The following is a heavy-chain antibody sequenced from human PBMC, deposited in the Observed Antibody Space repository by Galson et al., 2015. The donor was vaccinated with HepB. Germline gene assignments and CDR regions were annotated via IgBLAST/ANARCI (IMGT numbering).Heavy chain of an antibody. V-gene: IGHV5-10-1*01. CDR3: ATSYYYDSSGYKGAIDY. CDR2: IDPSDSYI. J-gene: IGHJ4*02. D-gene: IGHD3-22*01. Sequence: QSGAEVKKPGESLRISCKGSGYRFTNYWISWVRQMPGKGLEWMGRIDPSDSYIKYSPSFQGHVTISADKSISTAYPQWSSLKASDTAMYYCATSYYYDSSGYKGAIDYWGQGTLVTVS. CDR1: GYRFTNYW.